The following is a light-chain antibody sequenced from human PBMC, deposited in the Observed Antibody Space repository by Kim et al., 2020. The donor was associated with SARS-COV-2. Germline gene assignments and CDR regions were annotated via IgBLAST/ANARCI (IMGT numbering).Light chain of an antibody. V-gene: IGKV3-20*01. CDR1: QSFSSNY. J-gene: IGKJ1*01. Sequence: SPGERAPLSCRASQSFSSNYLAWYQQKPGQAPGLLIYGASSKATGIPDRFSGSGSGTDFTLTITRLEPEDFAVYYCQQYSSSPATFGQGTKVDIK. CDR3: QQYSSSPAT. CDR2: GAS.